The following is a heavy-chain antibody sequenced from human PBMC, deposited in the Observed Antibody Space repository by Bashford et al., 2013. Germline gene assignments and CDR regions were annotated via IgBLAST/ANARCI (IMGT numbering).Heavy chain of an antibody. CDR2: ISSSSSYI. V-gene: IGHV3-21*01. CDR3: ARDPVGAYASGTGAIDY. Sequence: GGSLRLSCAASGFTFSSYSMNWVRQAPGKGLEWVSSISSSSSYIYYADSVKGRFTISRDNAKNSLYLQMNSLRAEDTAVYYCARDPVGAYASGTGAIDYWGQGTLVTVSS. D-gene: IGHD3-10*01. CDR1: GFTFSSYS. J-gene: IGHJ4*02.